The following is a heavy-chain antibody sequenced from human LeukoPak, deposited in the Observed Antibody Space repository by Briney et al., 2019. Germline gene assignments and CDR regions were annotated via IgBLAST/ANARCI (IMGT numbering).Heavy chain of an antibody. D-gene: IGHD5-12*01. V-gene: IGHV1-18*01. J-gene: IGHJ4*02. Sequence: ASVRVSCKASGDSFTSYGVFWVRQAPGQGLEWMGWIRAFNGDTKNAQKYQDRITMTTETSTNTAYMELRSLKSDDTAGYYCASRGYFGYDYGNYFANWGQGMLVTSPQ. CDR2: IRAFNGDT. CDR3: ASRGYFGYDYGNYFAN. CDR1: GDSFTSYG.